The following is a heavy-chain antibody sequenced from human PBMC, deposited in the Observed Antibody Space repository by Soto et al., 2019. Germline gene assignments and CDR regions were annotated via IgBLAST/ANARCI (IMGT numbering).Heavy chain of an antibody. CDR2: INSDGSST. D-gene: IGHD7-27*01. CDR1: GFTFSSYW. CDR3: ARAGVGDAFDI. Sequence: GGSLRLSCAASGFTFSSYWMHWVRQAPVKGLVWVSRINSDGSSTSYADSVKGRFTISRDNAKNTLYLQMNSLRAEDTAVYYCARAGVGDAFDIWGQGTMVTVSS. J-gene: IGHJ3*02. V-gene: IGHV3-74*01.